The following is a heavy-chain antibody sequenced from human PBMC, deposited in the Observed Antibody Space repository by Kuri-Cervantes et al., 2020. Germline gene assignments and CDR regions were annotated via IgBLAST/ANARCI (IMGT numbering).Heavy chain of an antibody. CDR2: IGTAGDT. D-gene: IGHD6-13*01. Sequence: GESLKISCAASGFTFSSYDMHWVRQATGKGLEWVSAIGTAGDTYYPGSVKGRFTISRENAKNSLYLQMNSLRAEDTAVYYCAKDLGYSSSRTFDYWGQGTLVTVSS. CDR1: GFTFSSYD. J-gene: IGHJ4*02. CDR3: AKDLGYSSSRTFDY. V-gene: IGHV3-13*01.